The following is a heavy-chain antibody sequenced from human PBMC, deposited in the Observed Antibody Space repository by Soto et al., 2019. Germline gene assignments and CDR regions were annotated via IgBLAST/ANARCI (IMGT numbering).Heavy chain of an antibody. CDR2: ISYDGSNK. J-gene: IGHJ4*02. Sequence: GGSLRLSCAASGFTFSSYGMHWVRQAPGKGLEWVAVISYDGSNKYYADSVKGRFTISRDNSKNTLYLQMNSLRAEDTAVYYCAKDGSSSGTPDYWGQGTLVTVSS. D-gene: IGHD6-6*01. CDR1: GFTFSSYG. V-gene: IGHV3-30*18. CDR3: AKDGSSSGTPDY.